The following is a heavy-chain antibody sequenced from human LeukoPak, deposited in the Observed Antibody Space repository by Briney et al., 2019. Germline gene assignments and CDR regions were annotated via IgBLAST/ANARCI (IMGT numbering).Heavy chain of an antibody. D-gene: IGHD1-26*01. CDR1: GFTFSCYA. CDR2: FSDSGGRT. CDR3: PKAHLPGIVGTTTDY. V-gene: IGHV3-23*01. Sequence: QPGGSLRLSCAASGFTFSCYAMSWGRQPPGERLEWVSGFSDSGGRTYYADSVKGRFTISRDNSENTLHLKRNSLRAEDTALYSCPKAHLPGIVGTTTDYWGQGTLVTVSS. J-gene: IGHJ4*02.